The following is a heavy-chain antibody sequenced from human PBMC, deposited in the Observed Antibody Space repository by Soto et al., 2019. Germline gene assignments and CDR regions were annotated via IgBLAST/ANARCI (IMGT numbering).Heavy chain of an antibody. CDR2: IWYDGSNK. D-gene: IGHD5-18*01. Sequence: QVQLVESGGGVVQPGRSLRLSCAASGFTFSSYGMHWVRQAPGKGLEWVAVIWYDGSNKYYADSVKGRFTISRDNSKNTLYLQMNSLRAEDTAVYYCARDLGVQLWLGGFDYWGQGTLVTVSS. CDR3: ARDLGVQLWLGGFDY. CDR1: GFTFSSYG. J-gene: IGHJ4*02. V-gene: IGHV3-33*01.